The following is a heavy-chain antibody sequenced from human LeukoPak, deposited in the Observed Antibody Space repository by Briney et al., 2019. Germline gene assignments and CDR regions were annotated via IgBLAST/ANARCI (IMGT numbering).Heavy chain of an antibody. D-gene: IGHD1-26*01. Sequence: PSETLSLTSAVYGVSFSGFYWSWIRQPPGQELEWFGEINHIKITNYHPSLKSRVTISVDTSKYKLSLKLSSVTAADTAFYYCARHLPSPELHFYFDGWEQGSLVTVSS. V-gene: IGHV4-34*01. CDR1: GVSFSGFY. CDR2: INHIKIT. CDR3: ARHLPSPELHFYFDG. J-gene: IGHJ4*02.